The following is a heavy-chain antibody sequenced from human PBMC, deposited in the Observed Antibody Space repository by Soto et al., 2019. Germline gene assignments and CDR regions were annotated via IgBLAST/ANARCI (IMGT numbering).Heavy chain of an antibody. D-gene: IGHD5-18*01. V-gene: IGHV3-30-3*01. Sequence: QVQLVESGGGVVQPGRSLRLSCAVSGFTFSDYSMHWVRQAPGKGLEWVAVISSDGVHKYYADSLQGRFSISRDNAYDPVFLQMNSLRVDDTAVYYCGRDYQMIQMWSPIDFWGLGTRVTVSS. CDR3: GRDYQMIQMWSPIDF. CDR1: GFTFSDYS. CDR2: ISSDGVHK. J-gene: IGHJ4*02.